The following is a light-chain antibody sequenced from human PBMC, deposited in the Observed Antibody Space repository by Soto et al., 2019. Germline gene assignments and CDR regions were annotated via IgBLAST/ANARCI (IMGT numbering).Light chain of an antibody. J-gene: IGKJ1*01. V-gene: IGKV3-20*01. CDR2: GAS. CDR3: QQYGTSPET. CDR1: QTVSSNF. Sequence: EMVLTQSPDTLSLSPGERATLSCRASQTVSSNFLAWYQQRPGQAPRLLIYGASSRATGIPDRFSGSGSGTDFTHTISRLEPEDLAVYYCQQYGTSPETFGQGTKVEIK.